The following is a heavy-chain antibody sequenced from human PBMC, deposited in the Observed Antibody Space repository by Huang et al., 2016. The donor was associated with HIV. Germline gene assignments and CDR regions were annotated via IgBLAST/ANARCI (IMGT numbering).Heavy chain of an antibody. CDR1: GFSFSNSG. J-gene: IGHJ4*02. D-gene: IGHD3-10*01. CDR3: AKDRRAYYYGSGIEY. V-gene: IGHV3-30*18. Sequence: QVQLGESGGGVVEPGRSLRVSCAASGFSFSNSGMHWVRQGPGKGSGWVAVISYDGRNKFYADSVKGRLPIARDNSKNTVYLQMNSLRAGDTAVYYCAKDRRAYYYGSGIEYWGQGARVTVSS. CDR2: ISYDGRNK.